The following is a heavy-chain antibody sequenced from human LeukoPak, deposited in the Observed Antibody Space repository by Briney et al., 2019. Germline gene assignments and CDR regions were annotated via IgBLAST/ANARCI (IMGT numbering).Heavy chain of an antibody. CDR2: IYPGDSDT. CDR3: ARHDYCSSTSCYYYYGMDV. CDR1: GNSFASYW. J-gene: IGHJ6*02. V-gene: IGHV5-51*01. Sequence: GESLKISCKGSGNSFASYWIGWVRQMPGKGLEWMGIIYPGDSDTRYIPSFQGQVTISADKSISTAYLQWSSLKASDTAMYYCARHDYCSSTSCYYYYGMDVWGQGTTVTVSS. D-gene: IGHD2-2*01.